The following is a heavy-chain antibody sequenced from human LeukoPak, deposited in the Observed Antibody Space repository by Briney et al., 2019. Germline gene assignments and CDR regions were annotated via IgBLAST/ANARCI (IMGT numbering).Heavy chain of an antibody. D-gene: IGHD3-10*01. Sequence: SQTLSHTCTVSGGSISSGDYYWSWIRQPPGKGLEWIGYIYYSGSTYYNPSLKSRVTISVDTSKNQFSLKLSSVTAADTAVYYCARAHYYGSGSFDYWGQGTLVTVSS. CDR1: GGSISSGDYY. CDR3: ARAHYYGSGSFDY. CDR2: IYYSGST. J-gene: IGHJ4*02. V-gene: IGHV4-30-4*01.